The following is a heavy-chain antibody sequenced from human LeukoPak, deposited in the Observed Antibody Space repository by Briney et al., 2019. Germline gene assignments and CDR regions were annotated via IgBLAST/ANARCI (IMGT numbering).Heavy chain of an antibody. CDR2: VYSGGNT. J-gene: IGHJ4*02. CDR1: GFTFSSYW. Sequence: WGSLRLSCAASGFTFSSYWMYWVRQAPGKGLEWVSVVYSGGNTYYADSVKGRFTISRDNSKNTLYLQMNSLRAEDTAVYYCAREPPGGGFDYWGQGTLVTVSS. V-gene: IGHV3-66*01. D-gene: IGHD3-16*01. CDR3: AREPPGGGFDY.